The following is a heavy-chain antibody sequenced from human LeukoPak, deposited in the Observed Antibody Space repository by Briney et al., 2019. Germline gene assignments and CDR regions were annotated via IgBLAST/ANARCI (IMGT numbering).Heavy chain of an antibody. V-gene: IGHV3-21*01. D-gene: IGHD4-17*01. CDR2: ISSSSSYI. CDR3: ARGVLRWYQAVDY. J-gene: IGHJ4*02. CDR1: GFTFSSYS. Sequence: GGSLRLSCAASGFTFSSYSMNGVRQAPGKGLEWVSSISSSSSYIYYADSVKGRFTISRDNAKNSLYLQMDSLRAEDTAVYYCARGVLRWYQAVDYWGQGTLVTVSS.